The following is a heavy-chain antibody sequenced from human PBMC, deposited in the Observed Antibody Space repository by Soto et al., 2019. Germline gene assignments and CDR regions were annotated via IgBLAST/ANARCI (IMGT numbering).Heavy chain of an antibody. CDR1: GFSFSSGDA. V-gene: IGHV3-23*01. Sequence: EVQLLDSGGGLVQPGGSLRLSCAASGFSFSSGDAMSWVRQAPGKGLEWVSTIDGSGSGTFYADSVKGRFTISRDNSKNTLCLQMNSLGADDTAIYVCAKARYMSNRGYFDYWGQGTLVTVSS. J-gene: IGHJ4*02. D-gene: IGHD1-26*01. CDR2: IDGSGSGT. CDR3: AKARYMSNRGYFDY.